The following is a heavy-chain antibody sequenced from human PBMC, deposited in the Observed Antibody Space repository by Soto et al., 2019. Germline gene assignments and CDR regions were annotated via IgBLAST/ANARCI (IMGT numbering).Heavy chain of an antibody. CDR2: IYHSGTT. CDR3: ARHLNYNYFDY. CDR1: GASIISYY. Sequence: AETLSLTCSVSGASIISYYCIWIRQPPGKGLEWLGYIYHSGTTSYNPSLQSRVTISLDTSKNQFSLKLTSATAADTAVYYCARHLNYNYFDYWGQGTLVTVSS. D-gene: IGHD3-10*01. V-gene: IGHV4-59*01. J-gene: IGHJ4*02.